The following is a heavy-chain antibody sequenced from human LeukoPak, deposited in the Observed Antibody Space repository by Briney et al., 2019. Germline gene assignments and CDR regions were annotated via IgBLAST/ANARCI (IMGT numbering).Heavy chain of an antibody. CDR1: GFPLSGDY. CDR2: IFGAGTT. V-gene: IGHV3-53*01. CDR3: ARAIQFGGYFDY. Sequence: PGGSLRLSCAASGFPLSGDYMSWVRQAPGKGLEWVSVIFGAGTTYYADSVKGRFTISRDNYKNTLYLQMNSLRAEDTAVYYCARAIQFGGYFDYWGQGTLVTVST. D-gene: IGHD2-15*01. J-gene: IGHJ4*02.